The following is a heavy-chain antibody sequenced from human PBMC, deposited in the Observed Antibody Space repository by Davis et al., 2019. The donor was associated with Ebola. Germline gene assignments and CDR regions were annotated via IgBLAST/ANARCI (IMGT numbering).Heavy chain of an antibody. CDR2: INSASNTI. CDR1: GFRFRDYY. D-gene: IGHD4-17*01. Sequence: SLRLSCAASGFRFRDYYMSWLRQAPGKGLEWLSYINSASNTIYYADSVKGRFTISRDNDKNSLHLQMNSLRAEDTAIYYCAKESGSGYGDFPSNYFEYWGQGTLVTVSS. V-gene: IGHV3-11*01. J-gene: IGHJ4*02. CDR3: AKESGSGYGDFPSNYFEY.